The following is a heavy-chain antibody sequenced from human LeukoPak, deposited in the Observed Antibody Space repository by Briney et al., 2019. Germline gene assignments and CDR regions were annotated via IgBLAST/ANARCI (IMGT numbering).Heavy chain of an antibody. Sequence: PGGSLRLSCAASGFTFSSYEMNWVRQAPGKGLEWVSYISSSGSTIYYADSVKGRFTISRDNAKNSLYLQMNSLRAEDTAVYYCARDPGNTYYGSGSYFDDYWGQGTLVTVSS. D-gene: IGHD3-10*01. CDR1: GFTFSSYE. V-gene: IGHV3-48*03. J-gene: IGHJ4*02. CDR2: ISSSGSTI. CDR3: ARDPGNTYYGSGSYFDDY.